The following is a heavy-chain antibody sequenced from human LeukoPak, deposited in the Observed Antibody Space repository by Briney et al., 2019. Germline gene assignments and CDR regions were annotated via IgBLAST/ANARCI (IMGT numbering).Heavy chain of an antibody. D-gene: IGHD5-24*01. V-gene: IGHV1-46*01. CDR2: INPSGGST. CDR1: GYTFTGYY. J-gene: IGHJ3*02. CDR3: ARVRAKATISGAFDI. Sequence: ASVKVSCKASGYTFTGYYMHWVRQTPGQGLEWMGIINPSGGSTSYAQKFQGRVTMTRDTSTSTVYMELSSLRSEDTAVYYCARVRAKATISGAFDIWGQGTMVTVSS.